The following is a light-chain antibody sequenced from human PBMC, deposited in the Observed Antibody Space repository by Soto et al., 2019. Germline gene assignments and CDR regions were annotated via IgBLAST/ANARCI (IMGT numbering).Light chain of an antibody. J-gene: IGKJ1*01. CDR1: PSLSSNY. V-gene: IGKV3-20*01. Sequence: EIVLTQSPCTLSLSAGERATLSCRASPSLSSNYLAWYQQKPGQAPTVLIYGASSSATGIPDRCSGSGSGTDFTLTISRLEPEDFAVYYCQQYDTSATFGQGTKVEIK. CDR3: QQYDTSAT. CDR2: GAS.